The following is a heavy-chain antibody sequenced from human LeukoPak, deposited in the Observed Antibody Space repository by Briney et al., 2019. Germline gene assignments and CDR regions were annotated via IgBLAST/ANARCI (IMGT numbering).Heavy chain of an antibody. J-gene: IGHJ3*02. CDR3: ARGLQENLAWLQAFSAFDI. Sequence: ASVKVSCKVSGYTLTELSMHWVRQAPGKGLEWMGGFDPEDGETIYAQKFQGRVTMTEDTSTDTAYMELRSLRSDDTAAYYCARGLQENLAWLQAFSAFDIWGQGTMVTVSS. CDR2: FDPEDGET. D-gene: IGHD5-24*01. CDR1: GYTLTELS. V-gene: IGHV1-24*01.